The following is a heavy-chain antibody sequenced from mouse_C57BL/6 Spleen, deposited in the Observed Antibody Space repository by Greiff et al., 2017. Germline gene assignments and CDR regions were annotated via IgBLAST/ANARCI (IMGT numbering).Heavy chain of an antibody. CDR3: ARTALDLYFDY. D-gene: IGHD3-1*01. Sequence: QVQLQQSGAELARPGASVKLSCKASGYTFTSYGISWVKQRTGQGLEWIGEIYPRSGNTYYNEKFQGKATLTADKSSSTAYMELRSLTSEDSAVYFCARTALDLYFDYWGQGTTLTGSS. CDR2: IYPRSGNT. V-gene: IGHV1-81*01. CDR1: GYTFTSYG. J-gene: IGHJ2*01.